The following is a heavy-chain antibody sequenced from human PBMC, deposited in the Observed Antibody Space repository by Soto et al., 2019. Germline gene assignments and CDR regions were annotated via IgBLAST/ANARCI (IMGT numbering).Heavy chain of an antibody. J-gene: IGHJ4*02. D-gene: IGHD2-21*02. CDR1: GYTFTSYA. CDR2: INAGNGNT. Sequence: QVQLVQSGAEEKKPGASVKVSCKASGYTFTSYAMHWVRQAPGQRLEWMGWINAGNGNTKYSQKFQGRITITRDPSASTAYMELSSLRSEDTAVYDCARSIVVVTALAYWGQGTLVTVSS. CDR3: ARSIVVVTALAY. V-gene: IGHV1-3*05.